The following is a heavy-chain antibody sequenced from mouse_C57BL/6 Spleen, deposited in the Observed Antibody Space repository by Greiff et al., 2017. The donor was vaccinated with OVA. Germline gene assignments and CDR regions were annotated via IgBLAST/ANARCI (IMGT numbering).Heavy chain of an antibody. Sequence: EVKLMESEGGLVQPGSSMKLSCTASGFTFSDYYMAWVRQVPEKGLEWVANINYDGSSTYYLDSLKSRFIISRDNAKNILYLQMSSLKSEDTATYYCARGDGYYGDYAMDYWGQGTSVTVSS. CDR2: INYDGSST. V-gene: IGHV5-16*01. J-gene: IGHJ4*01. CDR3: ARGDGYYGDYAMDY. CDR1: GFTFSDYY. D-gene: IGHD2-3*01.